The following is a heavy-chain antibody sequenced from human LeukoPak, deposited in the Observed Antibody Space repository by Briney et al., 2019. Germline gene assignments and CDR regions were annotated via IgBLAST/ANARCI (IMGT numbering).Heavy chain of an antibody. D-gene: IGHD3-10*01. CDR1: GFTFSSYA. CDR2: ISYDGSNK. Sequence: PGGSLRLSCAASGFTFSSYAMHWVRQAPGKGLEGVAVISYDGSNKYYADSVKGRFTIYRDNSKNTLYLQMNSLRAEDTAVYYCARGYYESGSRHFDYWGQGTLVTVSS. V-gene: IGHV3-30-3*01. J-gene: IGHJ4*02. CDR3: ARGYYESGSRHFDY.